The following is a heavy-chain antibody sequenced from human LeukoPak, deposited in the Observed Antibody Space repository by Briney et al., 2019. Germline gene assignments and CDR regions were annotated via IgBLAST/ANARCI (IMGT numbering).Heavy chain of an antibody. D-gene: IGHD1-14*01. J-gene: IGHJ4*02. CDR1: GLPFSDYA. V-gene: IGHV3-49*04. CDR2: IRISAYGATT. CDR3: ATHRLEPHDIQFDY. Sequence: GGSLRLSCTVSGLPFSDYALSWVRQLPGKGLEWVGFIRISAYGATTEYSAPVKDRFRISRDDSKSLVYLQMYTLKTEDTAVYYCATHRLEPHDIQFDYWGQGAQVTVSS.